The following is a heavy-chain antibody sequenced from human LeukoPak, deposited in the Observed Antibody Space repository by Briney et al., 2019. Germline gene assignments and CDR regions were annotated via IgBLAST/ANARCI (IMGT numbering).Heavy chain of an antibody. CDR2: MNPNSGNT. CDR1: GYTFPSYV. CDR3: ARVWCGYPLYYYYYMDV. J-gene: IGHJ6*03. Sequence: AAVTVSRLASGYTFPSYVINGVRQAAGRGGEGMGWMNPNSGNTGYAEKVQGRATITRNTSISTAYMELSSLRSEDTAVYYCARVWCGYPLYYYYYMDVWGKGTTVTVSS. D-gene: IGHD3-3*01. V-gene: IGHV1-8*03.